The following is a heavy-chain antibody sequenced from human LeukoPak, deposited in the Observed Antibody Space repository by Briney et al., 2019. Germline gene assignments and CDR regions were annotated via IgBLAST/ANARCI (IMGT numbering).Heavy chain of an antibody. CDR2: IYYSGST. Sequence: SETLSLTCTVSGGSISSSSYYWGWIRQPPGKGLEWIGSIYYSGSTYYNPSLMSRVTISVDTSKNQFSLKLSSVTAADTAVYYCARLRRDYRVFDYWGQGTLVTVSS. CDR1: GGSISSSSYY. D-gene: IGHD4/OR15-4a*01. CDR3: ARLRRDYRVFDY. V-gene: IGHV4-39*01. J-gene: IGHJ4*02.